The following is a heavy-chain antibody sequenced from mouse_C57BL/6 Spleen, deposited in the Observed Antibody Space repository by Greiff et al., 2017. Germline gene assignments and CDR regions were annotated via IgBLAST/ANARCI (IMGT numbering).Heavy chain of an antibody. CDR1: GFIFSSYG. V-gene: IGHV5-6*01. J-gene: IGHJ2*01. CDR2: IGSGGSYT. D-gene: IGHD1-1*01. Sequence: EVKLMESGGDLVKPGGSLKLSCAASGFIFSSYGLSWVRQAPDKRLEWVSTIGSGGSYTYYPDSVKGRFTISRDNAKNTLYLQMSSLKYEDTTMYYFSIGVVAEDYYFGYWGQSTTLATAS. CDR3: SIGVVAEDYYFGY.